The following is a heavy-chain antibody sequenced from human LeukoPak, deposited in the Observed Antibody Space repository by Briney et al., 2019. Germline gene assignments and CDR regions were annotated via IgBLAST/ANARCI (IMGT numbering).Heavy chain of an antibody. CDR2: INHSGST. D-gene: IGHD5-12*01. V-gene: IGHV4-34*01. CDR1: GDSISYFY. J-gene: IGHJ5*02. CDR3: ARQIRWLRYWFDP. Sequence: PSETLSLTCSVSGDSISYFYWSWIRQPPGKGLEWIGEINHSGSTNYNPSLKSRVTISVDTSKNQFSLKLSSVTAADTAVYYCARQIRWLRYWFDPWGQGTLVTVSS.